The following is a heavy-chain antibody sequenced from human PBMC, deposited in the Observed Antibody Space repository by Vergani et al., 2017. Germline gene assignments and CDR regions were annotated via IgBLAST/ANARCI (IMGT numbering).Heavy chain of an antibody. V-gene: IGHV4-39*01. CDR3: ARQGYSSSWSDY. J-gene: IGHJ4*02. CDR2: IYYSGST. Sequence: QLQLQESGPGLVKPSKTLSLTCTVSGGSISSSSYYWGWIRQPPGKGLEWIGSIYYSGSTYYNPSLKSRVPISVDTSKNQCALKLSSATAADTAVYYCARQGYSSSWSDYWGQGTLVTVSS. D-gene: IGHD6-13*01. CDR1: GGSISSSSYY.